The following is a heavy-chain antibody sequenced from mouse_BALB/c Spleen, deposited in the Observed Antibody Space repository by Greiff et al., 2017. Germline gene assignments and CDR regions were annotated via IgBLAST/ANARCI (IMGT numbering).Heavy chain of an antibody. V-gene: IGHV5-6-5*01. CDR2: ISSGGST. CDR3: ARVGITTAAPFYY. J-gene: IGHJ2*01. D-gene: IGHD1-2*01. Sequence: EVQLVESGGDLVKPGGSLKLSCAASGFTFSSYAMSWVRQTPEKRLEWVASISSGGSTYYPDSVKGRFTISRDNARNILYLQMSSLRSEDTAMYYCARVGITTAAPFYYWGQGTTLTVSS. CDR1: GFTFSSYA.